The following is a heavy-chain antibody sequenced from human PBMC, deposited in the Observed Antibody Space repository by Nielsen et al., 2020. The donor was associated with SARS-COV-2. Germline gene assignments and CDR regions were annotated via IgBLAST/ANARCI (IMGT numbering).Heavy chain of an antibody. J-gene: IGHJ5*01. CDR2: TSHDENNK. V-gene: IGHV3-30-3*01. Sequence: GESLKISCAASGFSFSNYAMHRVRQAPGKGLEWVAVTSHDENNKYYADSVQGRFTISRDNSQNTLFLQMNSLRAEDTAVCYCARDGSGLDSWGQGTLVTVSS. CDR3: ARDGSGLDS. CDR1: GFSFSNYA. D-gene: IGHD1-26*01.